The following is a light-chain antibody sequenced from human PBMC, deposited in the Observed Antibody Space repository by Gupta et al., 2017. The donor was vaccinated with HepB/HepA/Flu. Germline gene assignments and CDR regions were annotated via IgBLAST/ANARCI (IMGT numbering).Light chain of an antibody. J-gene: IGLJ1*01. V-gene: IGLV3-1*01. CDR3: QEWDTKTWV. CDR1: QLGDKF. Sequence: SYELTQPPSVSVSPGQTASITCSGDQLGDKFVCWYQQKPAQSPVVSSYQDTKRPSGIPERVSGSDSATIVNMTISGTRAMDESYEYCQEWDTKTWVFGTGTKVTVL. CDR2: QDT.